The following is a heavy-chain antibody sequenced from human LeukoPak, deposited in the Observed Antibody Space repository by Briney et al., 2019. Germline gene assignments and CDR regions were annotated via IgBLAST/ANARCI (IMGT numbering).Heavy chain of an antibody. CDR3: ARRGRGSGRHAFDI. Sequence: ASVKVSCKASGYTFTSYGISWVRQAPGQGLEWMGWISAYNGSTNYAQKLQGRVTMTTDTSTSTAYMELRSLRSDDTAVYYCARRGRGSGRHAFDIWGQVTMVTVSS. CDR2: ISAYNGST. D-gene: IGHD3-10*01. J-gene: IGHJ3*02. CDR1: GYTFTSYG. V-gene: IGHV1-18*01.